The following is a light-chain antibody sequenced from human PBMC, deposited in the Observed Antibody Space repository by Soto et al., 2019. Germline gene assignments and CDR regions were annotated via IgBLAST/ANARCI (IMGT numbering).Light chain of an antibody. CDR1: QSVSSRY. CDR2: GAS. CDR3: QQYNSYWT. V-gene: IGKV3-20*01. Sequence: EIVLTRSPGTLSLSPGERATLSCRASQSVSSRYLAWYQQKPGQAPRLLISGASTRATGIPDRFSGSGSGTEFTLTISSLQPDDFGTYYCQQYNSYWTFGQGTKV. J-gene: IGKJ1*01.